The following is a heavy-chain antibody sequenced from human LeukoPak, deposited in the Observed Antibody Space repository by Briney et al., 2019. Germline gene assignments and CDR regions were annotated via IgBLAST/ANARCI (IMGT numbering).Heavy chain of an antibody. CDR3: AREVFCTNGVCLPPPSAFLFDP. Sequence: SETLSLICAVYGGSFSGYYWSWIRQPPPKGRPWIGEMNHSESTNFNRSLKSRVNITDDTSKNQFSLNLSSVTVADTAVYYCAREVFCTNGVCLPPPSAFLFDPWGQGTLVTVSS. CDR1: GGSFSGYY. D-gene: IGHD2-8*01. V-gene: IGHV4-34*01. J-gene: IGHJ5*02. CDR2: MNHSEST.